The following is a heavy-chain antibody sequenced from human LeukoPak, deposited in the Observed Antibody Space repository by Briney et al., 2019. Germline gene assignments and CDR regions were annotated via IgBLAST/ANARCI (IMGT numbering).Heavy chain of an antibody. CDR3: ARAGRLKSGSNIY. D-gene: IGHD1-26*01. V-gene: IGHV4-59*01. CDR1: GGSISSYY. Sequence: SETLSLTCTVSGGSISSYYWSWIRQPPGKGLEWIGYIYYSGSTNYNPSLKSRVTISVDTSKNQFSLKLSSVTAADTAVYYCARAGRLKSGSNIYWGQGTLVTVSS. CDR2: IYYSGST. J-gene: IGHJ4*02.